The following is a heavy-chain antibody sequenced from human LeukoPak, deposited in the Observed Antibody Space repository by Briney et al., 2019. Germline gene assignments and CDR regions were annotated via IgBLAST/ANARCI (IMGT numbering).Heavy chain of an antibody. CDR3: ARTTGESYYFDY. J-gene: IGHJ4*02. CDR1: GGSTSSGDYY. Sequence: SETLSLTCTVSGGSTSSGDYYWSWIRQPPGRGLEWIGYIYYSGSTYYNPSLKSRVTISVDTSKNQFSLKLSSVTAADTAVYYCARTTGESYYFDYWGQGTLVTVSS. CDR2: IYYSGST. V-gene: IGHV4-30-4*08. D-gene: IGHD7-27*01.